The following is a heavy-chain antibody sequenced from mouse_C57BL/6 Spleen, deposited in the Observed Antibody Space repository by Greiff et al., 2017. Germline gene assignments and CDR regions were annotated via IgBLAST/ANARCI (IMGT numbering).Heavy chain of an antibody. Sequence: VKLMESGPGLVQPSQSLSITCTVSGFSLTSYGVHWVRQSPGKGLEWLGVIWSGGSTDYNAAFISRLSISKDNSKSQVFFKMNSLQAGDTAIYYCARNGDGNYDWYFDVWGTGTTVTVSS. CDR3: ARNGDGNYDWYFDV. CDR1: GFSLTSYG. CDR2: IWSGGST. V-gene: IGHV2-2*01. D-gene: IGHD2-1*01. J-gene: IGHJ1*03.